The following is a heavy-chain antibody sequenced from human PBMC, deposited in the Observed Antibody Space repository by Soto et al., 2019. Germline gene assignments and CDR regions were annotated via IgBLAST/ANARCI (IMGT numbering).Heavy chain of an antibody. Sequence: AETLSLTCAVSGGSISSSNWWSWVRQPPGKGLEWIGEIYHSGSTNYNPSLKSRVTISVDKSKNQFSLKLSSVTAADTAMYYCARVYYYDSSGYGDLYGMDAWGQGTTVTVSS. CDR2: IYHSGST. V-gene: IGHV4-4*02. J-gene: IGHJ6*02. CDR3: ARVYYYDSSGYGDLYGMDA. CDR1: GGSISSSNW. D-gene: IGHD3-22*01.